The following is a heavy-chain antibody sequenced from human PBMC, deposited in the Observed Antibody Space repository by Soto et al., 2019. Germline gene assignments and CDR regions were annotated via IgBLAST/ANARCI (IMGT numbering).Heavy chain of an antibody. Sequence: PSETLSLTCAVYGGSFSGYYWSWIRQPPGKGLEWIGEINHSGSTNYNPSLKSRVTISVDTSKNQFSLKLSSVTAADTAVYYCARRHSSGFNHDYWGQGTLVTASS. CDR1: GGSFSGYY. CDR2: INHSGST. J-gene: IGHJ4*02. CDR3: ARRHSSGFNHDY. D-gene: IGHD3-22*01. V-gene: IGHV4-34*01.